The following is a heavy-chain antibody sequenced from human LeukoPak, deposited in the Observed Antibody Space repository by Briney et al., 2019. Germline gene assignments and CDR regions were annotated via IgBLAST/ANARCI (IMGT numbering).Heavy chain of an antibody. CDR1: GYTFTSYD. D-gene: IGHD5-18*01. CDR2: MNPNSGNT. Sequence: GASVKVACKASGYTFTSYDINWVRQATGQGLEWMGWMNPNSGNTGYAQKFQGRVTMTRNTSISTAYMELSSLRSEDTAVYYCARGTGYSYGYNYWGQGTLVTVSS. V-gene: IGHV1-8*01. CDR3: ARGTGYSYGYNY. J-gene: IGHJ4*02.